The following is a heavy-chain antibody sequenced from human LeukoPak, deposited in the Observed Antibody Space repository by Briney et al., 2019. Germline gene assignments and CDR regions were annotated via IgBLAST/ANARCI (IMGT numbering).Heavy chain of an antibody. D-gene: IGHD4-23*01. CDR1: GGYIITSGHY. CDR3: ARERSSSGGHNWFDP. Sequence: PSEPLSLPCTVSGGYIITSGHYWAWIRQPPGKGLEWIGSVYYTGVTSTNPFFRSRMSISVDTSKNQFSLNLTSVTAADAAVYYCARERSSSGGHNWFDPWGQGTLVTVSS. J-gene: IGHJ5*02. V-gene: IGHV4-39*07. CDR2: VYYTGVT.